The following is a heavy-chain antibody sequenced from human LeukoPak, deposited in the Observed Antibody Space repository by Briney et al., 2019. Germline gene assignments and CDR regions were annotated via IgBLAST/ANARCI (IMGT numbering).Heavy chain of an antibody. Sequence: SETLSLTCTVSGGSISSHYWSWIRQPPGKGLEWIGYIYYSGSTNYNPSLKSRVTISVDTSKNQFSLKLSSVTAADTAVYYCARGTYKYYDFWSGYYYMDVWGKGTTVTVSS. D-gene: IGHD3-3*01. CDR3: ARGTYKYYDFWSGYYYMDV. V-gene: IGHV4-59*11. CDR1: GGSISSHY. J-gene: IGHJ6*03. CDR2: IYYSGST.